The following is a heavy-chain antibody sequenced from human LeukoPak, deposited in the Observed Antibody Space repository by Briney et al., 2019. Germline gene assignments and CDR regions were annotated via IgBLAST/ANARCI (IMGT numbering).Heavy chain of an antibody. D-gene: IGHD6-13*01. J-gene: IGHJ4*02. CDR2: ISNDGGIT. CDR1: GFTFSNYW. V-gene: IGHV3-74*01. Sequence: GGSLRLSCAASGFTFSNYWMHWVRQAPGEGLVWVSRISNDGGITTYADSVKGRFTISRDNAKNTLYLQMNSLRAEDTAVYYCAREVAAALRYWGQGTLVTVSS. CDR3: AREVAAALRY.